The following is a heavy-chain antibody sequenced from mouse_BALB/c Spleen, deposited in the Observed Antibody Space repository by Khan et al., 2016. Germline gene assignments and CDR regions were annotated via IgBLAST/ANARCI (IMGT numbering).Heavy chain of an antibody. CDR2: IRDGGSYT. J-gene: IGHJ3*01. D-gene: IGHD2-4*01. Sequence: EVELVESGGGLVKPGGSLKLSCAASGFPFSDYYMYWVRQTPEKRLEWVATIRDGGSYTYYPARLKGRFTISSDHAKNPLYLQLSSLKSEATARYYCGREGLGGGFAYWGQGSLVTGAA. CDR1: GFPFSDYY. CDR3: GREGLGGGFAY. V-gene: IGHV5-4*02.